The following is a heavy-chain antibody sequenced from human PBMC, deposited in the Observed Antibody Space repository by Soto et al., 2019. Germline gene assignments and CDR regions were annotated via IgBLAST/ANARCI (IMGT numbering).Heavy chain of an antibody. J-gene: IGHJ4*02. Sequence: ASVKVSCKASGYTFTSYVISWVRQAPGQGLEWMGWISAYNGNTNYAQKLQGRVTMTTDTSTSTAYMELRSLRSDDTAVYYCARSRIQAYYYDSSGYYDFDYWGQGTLVTVSS. D-gene: IGHD3-22*01. V-gene: IGHV1-18*01. CDR3: ARSRIQAYYYDSSGYYDFDY. CDR1: GYTFTSYV. CDR2: ISAYNGNT.